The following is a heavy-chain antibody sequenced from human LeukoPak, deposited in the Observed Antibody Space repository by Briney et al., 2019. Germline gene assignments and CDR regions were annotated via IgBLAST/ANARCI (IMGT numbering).Heavy chain of an antibody. CDR2: IYYSGST. CDR1: GGSISSYY. D-gene: IGHD3-22*01. CDR3: ARLGYDSSGYGPFDY. Sequence: SETLSLTCTVSGGSISSYYWSWIRQPPGKGLEWIGYIYYSGSTNYNPSLKSRVTISVDTSKNQFSLKLSSVTAADTAVYYCARLGYDSSGYGPFDYWGQGTLVTVSS. V-gene: IGHV4-59*08. J-gene: IGHJ4*02.